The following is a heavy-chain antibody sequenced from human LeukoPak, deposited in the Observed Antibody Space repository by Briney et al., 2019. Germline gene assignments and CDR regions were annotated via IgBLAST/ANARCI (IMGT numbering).Heavy chain of an antibody. D-gene: IGHD6-19*01. V-gene: IGHV3-53*01. CDR3: AREVANGASYSSAWSV. Sequence: GGSLRLSCAASGFTVNSNYMNWVRQAPGKGLEWLSGIYTDDQTYYADAVKAGFIVSRDISKSTLYLQVNNVTAEDTAIYYCAREVANGASYSSAWSVWGQGTTVSVSS. CDR1: GFTVNSNY. CDR2: IYTDDQT. J-gene: IGHJ6*02.